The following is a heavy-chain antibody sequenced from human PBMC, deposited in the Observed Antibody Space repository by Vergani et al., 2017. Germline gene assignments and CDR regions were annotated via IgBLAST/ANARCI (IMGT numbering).Heavy chain of an antibody. D-gene: IGHD3-22*01. CDR2: IIPIFGTA. CDR3: ASTYCYDSRGYYEGEVYYYRDV. V-gene: IGHV1-69*06. J-gene: IGHJ6*03. Sequence: QVQLVQSGAEVKKPGSSVKVSCKASGGTFSSYAISWVRQAPGQGLEWMGGIIPIFGTANYAQKFQGRVTITADNATSTDYMELSSLRSEDTAVYYCASTYCYDSRGYYEGEVYYYRDVWGKGTTVTVSS. CDR1: GGTFSSYA.